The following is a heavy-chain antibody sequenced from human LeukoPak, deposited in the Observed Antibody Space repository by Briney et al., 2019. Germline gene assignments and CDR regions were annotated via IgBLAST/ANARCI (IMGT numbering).Heavy chain of an antibody. CDR2: MTPNSEKR. CDR3: ASKGGYDWGSVYFDY. D-gene: IGHD5-12*01. Sequence: ASVKVSCKTSGYPFTSYDIHWVRQAAGHGLEWMSWMTPNSEKRAYAQKFQGRVTMTTNTSIDTAYMELSSLTFDDTAIYYCASKGGYDWGSVYFDYWGQGTLVTVSS. CDR1: GYPFTSYD. J-gene: IGHJ4*02. V-gene: IGHV1-8*01.